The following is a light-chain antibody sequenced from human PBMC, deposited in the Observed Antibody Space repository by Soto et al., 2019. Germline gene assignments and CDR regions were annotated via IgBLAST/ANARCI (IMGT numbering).Light chain of an antibody. Sequence: EIVMTQSPATLSVSPGERATLSCRATQSVSSNLAWYQQKPGQAPRLLIYGASTRATGIPARFSGSRSGTKFTLTISSLQSEDFAIYYCKKYNNWPPPFGQGTRLEIK. CDR3: KKYNNWPPP. J-gene: IGKJ5*01. CDR1: QSVSSN. CDR2: GAS. V-gene: IGKV3-15*01.